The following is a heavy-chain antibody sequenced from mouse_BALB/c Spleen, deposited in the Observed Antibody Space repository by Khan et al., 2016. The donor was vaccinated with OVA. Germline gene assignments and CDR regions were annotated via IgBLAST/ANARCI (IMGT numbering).Heavy chain of an antibody. CDR1: GFTFSSYA. CDR3: ASPLYCYGSSYVDY. V-gene: IGHV5-6-5*01. J-gene: IGHJ2*01. D-gene: IGHD1-1*01. Sequence: EVKLLESGGGLVKPGGSLKLSCAASGFTFSSYAMSWVRQTPEKRLEWVASISSGGSTYYPDSVKGRFTISRDNARNILYLQMSSLRSEDTAMYYGASPLYCYGSSYVDYWGQGTILTVSS. CDR2: ISSGGST.